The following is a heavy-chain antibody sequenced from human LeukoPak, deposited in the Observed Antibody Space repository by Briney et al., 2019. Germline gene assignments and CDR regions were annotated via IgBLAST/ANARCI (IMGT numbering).Heavy chain of an antibody. Sequence: GGSLKLSCAASGFTFSSYSMNWVRQAPGKGLEWVSSISSSSNYIFYADSVKGRFTISRDNAKNSLYLQMNSLRAEDTAVYYCARASCGGDCYSVDYWGQGTLVTVSS. V-gene: IGHV3-21*01. D-gene: IGHD2-21*02. CDR2: ISSSSNYI. CDR1: GFTFSSYS. CDR3: ARASCGGDCYSVDY. J-gene: IGHJ4*02.